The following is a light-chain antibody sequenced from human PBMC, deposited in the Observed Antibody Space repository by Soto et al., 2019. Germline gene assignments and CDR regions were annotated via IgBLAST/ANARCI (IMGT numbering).Light chain of an antibody. CDR2: GAS. J-gene: IGKJ1*01. V-gene: IGKV3-15*01. CDR1: QSVSSN. Sequence: ELVMTQSPATLSVAPGERATLSCRASQSVSSNLAWYQQKPGQAPRLLIYGASTRATGIPARFSGSGSGTEFTLTISSLQSEDFEFYYCQQYNNWLRGTFGQRXK. CDR3: QQYNNWLRGT.